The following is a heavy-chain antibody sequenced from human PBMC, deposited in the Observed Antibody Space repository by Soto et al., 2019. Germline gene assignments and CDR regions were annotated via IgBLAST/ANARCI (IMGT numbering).Heavy chain of an antibody. CDR2: IKSKTAGGTT. D-gene: IGHD3-22*01. CDR3: TTDSEIPMIVICFDY. CDR1: GFTFSNAW. Sequence: PGGSLKLSCAACGFTFSNAWINWVRQSPGKGLEWVGRIKSKTAGGTTDFAAPVKGRFAISRDDSKNMVYLQMNSLKTEDTALYYCTTDSEIPMIVICFDYCGDGLLRTVSS. J-gene: IGHJ4*01. V-gene: IGHV3-15*07.